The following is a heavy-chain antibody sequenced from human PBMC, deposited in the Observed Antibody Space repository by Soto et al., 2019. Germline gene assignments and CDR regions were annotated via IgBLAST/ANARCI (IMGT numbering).Heavy chain of an antibody. D-gene: IGHD2-21*02. CDR3: ATTIVVVTGTYYGMDV. V-gene: IGHV5-10-1*01. CDR1: GYSFNRYW. CDR2: IDPSDSYT. Sequence: PGESLKISCKGSGYSFNRYWINCVLLISGKGLEWMGRIDPSDSYTNYSSSFQGHVTISADKSISSAYLQWSSLKASDTAMYYCATTIVVVTGTYYGMDVWGQGTTVTVSS. J-gene: IGHJ6*02.